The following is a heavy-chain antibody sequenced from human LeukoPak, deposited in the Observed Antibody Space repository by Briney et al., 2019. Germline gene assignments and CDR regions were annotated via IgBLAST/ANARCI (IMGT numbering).Heavy chain of an antibody. CDR1: GFTFSSYA. V-gene: IGHV3-23*01. Sequence: GGSLRPSCAASGFTFSSYAMSWVRQAPGKGLEWFSAISGAGDSTYYADSVKGRFTISRDNARNSLYLQMNSLRAEDTAIYYCARAEALKFRDFDYWGQGTLVTVSS. CDR3: ARAEALKFRDFDY. CDR2: ISGAGDST. J-gene: IGHJ4*02.